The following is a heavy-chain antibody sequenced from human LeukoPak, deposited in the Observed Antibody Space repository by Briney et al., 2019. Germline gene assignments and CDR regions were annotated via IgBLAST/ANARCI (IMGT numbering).Heavy chain of an antibody. CDR1: GFTFSGSA. D-gene: IGHD6-13*01. Sequence: RGSLRLSCAASGFTFSGSAMHWVRQASGKGLEWVGRIRSKANSYATAYAASVKGRFTISRDDSKNTAYLQMNGLKTEDTAVYYCTRRGLAAAATIDYWGQGTLVTVSS. CDR2: IRSKANSYAT. V-gene: IGHV3-73*01. CDR3: TRRGLAAAATIDY. J-gene: IGHJ4*02.